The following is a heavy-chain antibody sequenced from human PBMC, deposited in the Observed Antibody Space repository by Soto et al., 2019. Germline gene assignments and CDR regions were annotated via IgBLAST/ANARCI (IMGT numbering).Heavy chain of an antibody. V-gene: IGHV3-11*06. Sequence: GSLRLSCAASGFTFSDYYMSWIRQAPGKGLEWVSYISSSSGYTNYADSVKGRFTISRDNAKNSLYLQLNSLRAEDTAVYYCAKEYGRLDYWGQGTLVTVSS. CDR2: ISSSSGYT. J-gene: IGHJ4*02. CDR3: AKEYGRLDY. CDR1: GFTFSDYY. D-gene: IGHD4-17*01.